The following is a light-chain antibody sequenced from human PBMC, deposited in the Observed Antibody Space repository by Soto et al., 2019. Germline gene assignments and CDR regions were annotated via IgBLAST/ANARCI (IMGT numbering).Light chain of an antibody. Sequence: QSALTQPRSVSGSPGQSVTISCTGTSSDVGGYIYVSWYQQYPGKAPKLMIYDVSKRPSGVPDRFSGSKSGNTASLTISGLQAEDEADYHCCSYAGSYVVFGGGTKVTVL. V-gene: IGLV2-11*01. J-gene: IGLJ2*01. CDR2: DVS. CDR1: SSDVGGYIY. CDR3: CSYAGSYVV.